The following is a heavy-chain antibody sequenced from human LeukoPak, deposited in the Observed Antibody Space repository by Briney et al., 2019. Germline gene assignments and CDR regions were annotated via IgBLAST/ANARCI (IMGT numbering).Heavy chain of an antibody. V-gene: IGHV3-23*01. CDR1: GFTSSSYA. D-gene: IGHD3-10*01. CDR3: ARSGRRNYYYYMDV. Sequence: GSLRLSCAASGFTSSSYAMSWVRQPPGKGLEWVSGISSSGGSTYYADPVKGRFTISRDNSKNTLYLQMNSLRVEDTAVYYCARSGRRNYYYYMDVWGKGTTATVSS. J-gene: IGHJ6*03. CDR2: ISSSGGST.